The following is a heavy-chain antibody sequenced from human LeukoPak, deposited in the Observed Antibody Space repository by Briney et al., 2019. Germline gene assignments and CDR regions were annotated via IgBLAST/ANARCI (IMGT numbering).Heavy chain of an antibody. Sequence: ASVKLSCKSSGLSFTANYIHWVRQLHGQGIEWKGYIGPHSSATSSPQEFQGRVTMTSDTSMSTAYMQLTRLTSDDTAVYYCAREGNGLLSKDFDYWGQGTLVTVSS. V-gene: IGHV1-2*02. CDR3: AREGNGLLSKDFDY. D-gene: IGHD2/OR15-2a*01. CDR2: IGPHSSAT. CDR1: GLSFTANY. J-gene: IGHJ4*02.